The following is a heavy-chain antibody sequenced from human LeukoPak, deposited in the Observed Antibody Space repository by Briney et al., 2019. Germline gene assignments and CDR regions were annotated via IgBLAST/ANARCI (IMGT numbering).Heavy chain of an antibody. Sequence: SVKVSFKASGGTFSSYAISWVRQAPGQGLEWMGGIIPIFGTANYAQKFQGRVTITADESTSTAYMELSSLRSEDTAVYYCARVPPPWDLYFDYWGQGTLVTASS. D-gene: IGHD1-26*01. CDR3: ARVPPPWDLYFDY. CDR2: IIPIFGTA. V-gene: IGHV1-69*13. J-gene: IGHJ4*02. CDR1: GGTFSSYA.